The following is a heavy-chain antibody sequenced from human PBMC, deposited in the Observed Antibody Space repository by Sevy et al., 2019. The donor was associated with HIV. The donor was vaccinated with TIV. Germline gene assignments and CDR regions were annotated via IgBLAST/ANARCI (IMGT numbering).Heavy chain of an antibody. CDR2: ISVNNGNR. J-gene: IGHJ4*02. Sequence: ASVKVCCKASGYTFTTYAITWVRQAPGEGLEWMGWISVNNGNRNYAQKVQDRVTMTTDTSTNTAYMELRSLRSDDTAMYYCARVVMSSSWPCFDYWGQGTLVTVSS. V-gene: IGHV1-18*01. CDR3: ARVVMSSSWPCFDY. CDR1: GYTFTTYA. D-gene: IGHD6-13*01.